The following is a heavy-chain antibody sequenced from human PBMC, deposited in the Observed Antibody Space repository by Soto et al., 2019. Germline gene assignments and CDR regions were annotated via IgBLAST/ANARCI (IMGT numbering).Heavy chain of an antibody. CDR2: INAGNGNT. D-gene: IGHD3-10*01. CDR1: GYTFTSYA. J-gene: IGHJ4*02. CDR3: ARVYGSGIMVGY. V-gene: IGHV1-3*01. Sequence: QVQLVQSGAEVKKPGASVKVSCKASGYTFTSYAMHWVRQAPGQRLEWMGWINAGNGNTKYSQKFQGRVTITRDTSASTAYMELSSLRSEDTAVYYCARVYGSGIMVGYWGQGTLVTVSS.